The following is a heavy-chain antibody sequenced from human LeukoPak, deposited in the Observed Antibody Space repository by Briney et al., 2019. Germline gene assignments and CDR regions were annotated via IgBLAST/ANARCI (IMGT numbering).Heavy chain of an antibody. V-gene: IGHV3-53*01. CDR1: GFTVSGDY. J-gene: IGHJ4*02. CDR3: ARGRQNYGDYPY. CDR2: LYYGVST. D-gene: IGHD4-17*01. Sequence: GGSLRLSCAVSGFTVSGDYISWFRQAPGKGLEWVSVLYYGVSTFYKDSVKGRFTTSGDNFKNTVYLQMNSLKAEDTAVYYCARGRQNYGDYPYWGQGTLVTVSS.